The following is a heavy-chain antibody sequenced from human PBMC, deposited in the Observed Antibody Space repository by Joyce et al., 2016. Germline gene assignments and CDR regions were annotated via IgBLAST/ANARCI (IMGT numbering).Heavy chain of an antibody. V-gene: IGHV5-10-1*03. J-gene: IGHJ5*02. Sequence: EVQLVQSGAEVKKPGESLRISCKGSGYSFTSHWISWVRQLPGKGLEGVGRIDPRDSYTDYSPSFEGHVTISVDKTISAAYLQWSSLRASDTAIYYCARHVTDWFDPWGQGTLVTVSS. CDR2: IDPRDSYT. CDR3: ARHVTDWFDP. CDR1: GYSFTSHW. D-gene: IGHD3-10*02.